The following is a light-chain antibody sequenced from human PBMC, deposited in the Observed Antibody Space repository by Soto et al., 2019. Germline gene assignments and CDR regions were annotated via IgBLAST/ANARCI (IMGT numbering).Light chain of an antibody. V-gene: IGKV3-20*01. CDR1: QSVSSDS. CDR2: DAS. Sequence: EIVLTQSPGTLSLSPGERAILSCRASQSVSSDSLAWYRQKPGQAPRLLVYDASSRATGIPDRFSGSGSGTDFTLTLSRLESEEFAVYYCQQYGSAPRTFGKGTKVEIK. J-gene: IGKJ1*01. CDR3: QQYGSAPRT.